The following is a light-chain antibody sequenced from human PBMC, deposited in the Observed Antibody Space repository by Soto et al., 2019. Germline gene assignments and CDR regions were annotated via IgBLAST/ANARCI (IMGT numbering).Light chain of an antibody. CDR1: LGIRND. CDR3: QQSYSTPPIT. Sequence: ASQMTQTPSSLSAAVGDRVTITCRASLGIRNDLGWYQQKPGKAPKLLIYAASNLQTGVPSRFSGSGSGTDFTLTISSLQPEDFATYYCQQSYSTPPITFGQGTRLEIK. V-gene: IGKV1-6*01. CDR2: AAS. J-gene: IGKJ5*01.